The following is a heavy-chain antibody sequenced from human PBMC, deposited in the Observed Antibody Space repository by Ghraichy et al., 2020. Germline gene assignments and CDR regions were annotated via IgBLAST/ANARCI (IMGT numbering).Heavy chain of an antibody. J-gene: IGHJ5*02. D-gene: IGHD5-18*01. CDR2: INPNSGGT. V-gene: IGHV1-2*06. CDR1: GYTFTGYY. Sequence: ASVKVSCKASGYTFTGYYMHWVRQAPGQGLEWMGRINPNSGGTNYAQKFQGRVTMTRDTSISTAYMELSRLRSDDTAVYYCARSRRGGYSYGLVGWFDPWGQGTLVTVSS. CDR3: ARSRRGGYSYGLVGWFDP.